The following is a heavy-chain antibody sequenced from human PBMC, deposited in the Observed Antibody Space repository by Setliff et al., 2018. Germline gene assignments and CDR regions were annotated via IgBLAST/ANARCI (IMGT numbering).Heavy chain of an antibody. CDR2: ITHSGWDT. V-gene: IGHV3-23*01. CDR3: ADLPHYSSSWARGIY. Sequence: GGSLRLSCAASGFTFWSYAMSWVRQAPGKGLEWISAITHSGWDTYHADSVKGRFTISRDNSKNTLYLQMNSLRAEDTAVYYCADLPHYSSSWARGIYWGQGTLVTVSS. J-gene: IGHJ4*02. D-gene: IGHD6-6*01. CDR1: GFTFWSYA.